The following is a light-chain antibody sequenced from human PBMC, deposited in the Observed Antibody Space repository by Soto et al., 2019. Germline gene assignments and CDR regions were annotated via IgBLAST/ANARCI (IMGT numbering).Light chain of an antibody. CDR2: GAS. V-gene: IGKV3-20*01. CDR1: ESVSDNY. Sequence: EIVLTQSPGTLSLSPGESATLSCRASESVSDNYLAWYQQRSGQAPRLVIYGASSRATGIPDRFSGSGSGTDFTLTISRLEPEDFAVYYCQQYGSSPRYTFGGGTKVDIK. J-gene: IGKJ4*01. CDR3: QQYGSSPRYT.